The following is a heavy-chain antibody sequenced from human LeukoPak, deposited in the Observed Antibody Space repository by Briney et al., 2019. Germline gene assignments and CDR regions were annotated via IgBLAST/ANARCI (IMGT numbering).Heavy chain of an antibody. V-gene: IGHV3-48*04. CDR2: VGASSGAI. D-gene: IGHD3-16*01. CDR1: GFTVSSNY. Sequence: PGGSLRLSCAASGFTVSSNYMSWVRQAPGKGLQWVSHVGASSGAIFYADSVKGRFTISRDNAKNSVYLQMNSLRAEDTAVYYCARDANDYASPPDYWGQGALVTVSS. CDR3: ARDANDYASPPDY. J-gene: IGHJ4*02.